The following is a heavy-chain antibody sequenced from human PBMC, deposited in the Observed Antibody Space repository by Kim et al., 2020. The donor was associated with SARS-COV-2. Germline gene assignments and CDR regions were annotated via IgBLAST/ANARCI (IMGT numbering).Heavy chain of an antibody. CDR1: GYTFTSYG. CDR3: ARERSELLWFGLTPDY. CDR2: ISAYNGNT. V-gene: IGHV1-18*01. D-gene: IGHD3-10*01. J-gene: IGHJ4*02. Sequence: ASVKVSCKASGYTFTSYGISWVRQAPGQGLEWMGWISAYNGNTNYAQKLQGRVTMTTDTSTSTAYMELRSLRSDDTAVYYCARERSELLWFGLTPDYWGQGTLVTVSS.